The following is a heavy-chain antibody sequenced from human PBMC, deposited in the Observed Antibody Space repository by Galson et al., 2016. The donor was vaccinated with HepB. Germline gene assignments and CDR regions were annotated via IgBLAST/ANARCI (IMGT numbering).Heavy chain of an antibody. CDR3: TRLAYGGYAGDAFDY. Sequence: ESLKISCMGSGYSFTDYWIDWVRQMPGKGLEWMGIIYPGDSDTRYGPSFQGQVTISADKSISTAYLQWSSLKASDTAMYYCTRLAYGGYAGDAFDYWGQGTLVTVSS. J-gene: IGHJ4*02. CDR2: IYPGDSDT. V-gene: IGHV5-51*01. CDR1: GYSFTDYW. D-gene: IGHD5-12*01.